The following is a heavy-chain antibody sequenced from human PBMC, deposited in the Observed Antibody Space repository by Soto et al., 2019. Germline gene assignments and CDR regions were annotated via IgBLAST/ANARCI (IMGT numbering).Heavy chain of an antibody. CDR1: GGTFSSYA. J-gene: IGHJ6*02. D-gene: IGHD2-2*02. Sequence: SVKVSCKASGGTFSSYAISWVRQAPGQGLEWMGGIIPIFGTANYAQKFQGRVTITADESTSTAYMELSSLRSEDTAVYYCARYCSSTSCYNPYYYGMDVWGQGTTVTVSS. CDR3: ARYCSSTSCYNPYYYGMDV. CDR2: IIPIFGTA. V-gene: IGHV1-69*13.